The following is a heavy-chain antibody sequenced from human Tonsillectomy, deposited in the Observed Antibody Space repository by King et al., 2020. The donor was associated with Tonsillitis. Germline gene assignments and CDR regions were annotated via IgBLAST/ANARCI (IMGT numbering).Heavy chain of an antibody. V-gene: IGHV3-43*02. J-gene: IGHJ6*03. CDR3: AKAGIYDILTFRKYYYYYMDV. Sequence: QLVQSGGGVVQPGGSLRLSCAASGFTFDDYAMHWVRQAPGKGLEWVSLISGDGGSTYYADFVKGRFTISRDNSKNSLYLQMNSLRTEDTALYYCAKAGIYDILTFRKYYYYYMDVCGKGTTVTVSS. D-gene: IGHD3-9*01. CDR2: ISGDGGST. CDR1: GFTFDDYA.